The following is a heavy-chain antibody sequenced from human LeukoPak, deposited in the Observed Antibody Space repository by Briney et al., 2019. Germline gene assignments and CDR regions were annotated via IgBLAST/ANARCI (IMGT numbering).Heavy chain of an antibody. J-gene: IGHJ5*01. CDR1: GYTFTSFH. V-gene: IGHV1-8*01. Sequence: ASVKVSCKASGYTFTSFHINWVRQATGQGLEWMGWMNPNSGNTGCAQKFQGRVTMTRNTSIGTAYMELSSLRSEDTAVYYCARDRTAVPAAGSDSWGQGTLVTVSS. D-gene: IGHD2-2*01. CDR2: MNPNSGNT. CDR3: ARDRTAVPAAGSDS.